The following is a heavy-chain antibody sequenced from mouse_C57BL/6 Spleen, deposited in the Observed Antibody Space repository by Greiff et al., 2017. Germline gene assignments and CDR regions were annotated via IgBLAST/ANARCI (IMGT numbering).Heavy chain of an antibody. CDR2: ISSGGSYT. CDR1: GFTFSSYG. D-gene: IGHD2-4*01. Sequence: EVHLVESGGDLVKPGGSLKLSCAASGFTFSSYGMSWVRQTPDKRLEWVATISSGGSYTYYPDSVKGRFTISRDNAKNTLYLQMRSRKSEDAAMYYWARKGNYDYDAGHCDYWGQGTTLTVSS. CDR3: ARKGNYDYDAGHCDY. J-gene: IGHJ2*01. V-gene: IGHV5-6*01.